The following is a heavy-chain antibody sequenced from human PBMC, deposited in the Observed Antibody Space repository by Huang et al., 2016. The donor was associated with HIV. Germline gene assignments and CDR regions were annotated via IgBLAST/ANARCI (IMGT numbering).Heavy chain of an antibody. D-gene: IGHD3-22*01. CDR3: ARILMYYSSSGNGLDY. CDR2: INHSGST. J-gene: IGHJ4*02. CDR1: GGSFSGYY. Sequence: QVQLQQWGAGLLEPSETLSLTCAVYGGSFSGYYWSWIRQPPGKGLGWIGEINHSGSTTSHPSLKSRVAISVDTSKNQSPLKLSSVTAAKTAVYYCARILMYYSSSGNGLDYWGQGTLVTVSS. V-gene: IGHV4-34*01.